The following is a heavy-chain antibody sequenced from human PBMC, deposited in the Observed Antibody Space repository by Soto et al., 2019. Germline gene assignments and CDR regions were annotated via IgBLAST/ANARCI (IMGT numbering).Heavy chain of an antibody. CDR1: GYSMSSSDYY. V-gene: IGHV4-39*01. CDR2: IYYSGST. J-gene: IGHJ4*02. Sequence: ASETLSLTCAVSGYSMSSSDYYWGWIRQPPGKGLEWIGSIYYSGSTYYNPSLQSRVAISVDTSKNQFSLKLKSVTAADTAIYYCARRTVNIRTFYSGLKTHCFDYWGQGAPVTVSS. CDR3: ARRTVNIRTFYSGLKTHCFDY. D-gene: IGHD6-19*01.